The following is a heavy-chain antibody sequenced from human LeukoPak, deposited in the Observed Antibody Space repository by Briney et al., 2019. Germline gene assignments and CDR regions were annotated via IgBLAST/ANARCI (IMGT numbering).Heavy chain of an antibody. J-gene: IGHJ4*02. Sequence: DSVKVSCKASGYTFTGYYMHWVRQAPGQGLELMGWINPNSGGTNYAQKFQGRVTMTRDTSISTAYMELSRLRSDDTAVYYCARYNWNDHFDYWGQGTPVTVSS. CDR3: ARYNWNDHFDY. V-gene: IGHV1-2*02. CDR1: GYTFTGYY. CDR2: INPNSGGT. D-gene: IGHD1-1*01.